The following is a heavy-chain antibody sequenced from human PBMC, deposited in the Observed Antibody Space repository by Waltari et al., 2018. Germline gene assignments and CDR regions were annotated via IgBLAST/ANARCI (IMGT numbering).Heavy chain of an antibody. CDR1: GGSFSGYF. CDR2: VNHSGTN. V-gene: IGHV4-34*01. D-gene: IGHD3-10*01. Sequence: QVQLQQWXAGLLKPSETLSLTCAVXGGSFSGYFWXWIRQXPGRGLAWIGEVNHSGTNNYNPSLXSRVTISAXTSKXQFXLNVTXVXAADTAVXXXARVXTYYYGSGDXXIRAFDIXGQGTMVSVXS. J-gene: IGHJ3*02. CDR3: ARVXTYYYGSGDXXIRAFDI.